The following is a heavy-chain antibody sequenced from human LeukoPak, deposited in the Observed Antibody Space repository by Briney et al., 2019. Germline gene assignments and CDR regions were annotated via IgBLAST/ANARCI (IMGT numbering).Heavy chain of an antibody. CDR3: ARVGYSGWNLEY. Sequence: CWMRWVRQAPGKGLAWVANINQGGSVKYYVDSVKGRFTISRDDAKNSLYVQMNSLRDEDTAVYCCARVGYSGWNLEYWGQGTLVTVSS. CDR1: CW. J-gene: IGHJ4*02. D-gene: IGHD5-12*01. V-gene: IGHV3-7*01. CDR2: INQGGSVK.